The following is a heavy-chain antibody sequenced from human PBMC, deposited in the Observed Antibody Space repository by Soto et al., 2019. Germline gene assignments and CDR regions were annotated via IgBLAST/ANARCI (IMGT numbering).Heavy chain of an antibody. Sequence: QVQLVESGGGVVQPGTSLRLSCAASGFTFSDYGIHWVRQAPGKGLEWVAVISYEGSKTYYADSVKGRFTISRDNSKNTLYLQMASLRPEDTAVYYCAKDHWAAYSGYAIRNDLDVWGQGTTVTVSS. CDR3: AKDHWAAYSGYAIRNDLDV. V-gene: IGHV3-30*18. D-gene: IGHD5-12*01. CDR1: GFTFSDYG. J-gene: IGHJ6*02. CDR2: ISYEGSKT.